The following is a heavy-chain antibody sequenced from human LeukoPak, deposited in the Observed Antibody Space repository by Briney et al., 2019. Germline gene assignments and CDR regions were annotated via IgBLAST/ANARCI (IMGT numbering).Heavy chain of an antibody. Sequence: GGSLRLSCAASGFSFRSFEMSWVRQAPGKGLECIAYISSASGAIYHADSVKGRFTISRDNANNSLYLQMNSLRAEDTAIYYCARSTELSDPYFYYGMDVWGQGTTVTVSS. CDR1: GFSFRSFE. CDR3: ARSTELSDPYFYYGMDV. J-gene: IGHJ6*02. D-gene: IGHD1-26*01. V-gene: IGHV3-48*03. CDR2: ISSASGAI.